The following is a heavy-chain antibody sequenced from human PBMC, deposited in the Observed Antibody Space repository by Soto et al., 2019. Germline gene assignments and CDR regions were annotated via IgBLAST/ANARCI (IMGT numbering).Heavy chain of an antibody. CDR1: GGSISSGDYY. Sequence: SETLSLTCAVSGGSISSGDYYWSWIRQPPGKGLEWIGYIYYSGSTYYNPSLKSRVTISVDTSKNQFSLKLSSVTAADTAVYYCASSATHYYDSSDPDYWGQGTLVTVSS. CDR3: ASSATHYYDSSDPDY. J-gene: IGHJ4*02. V-gene: IGHV4-30-4*01. D-gene: IGHD3-22*01. CDR2: IYYSGST.